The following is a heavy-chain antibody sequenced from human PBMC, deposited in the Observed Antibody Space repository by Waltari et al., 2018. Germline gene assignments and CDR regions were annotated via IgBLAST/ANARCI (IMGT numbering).Heavy chain of an antibody. V-gene: IGHV3-53*01. CDR2: IYSGGST. D-gene: IGHD2-2*01. Sequence: EVQLVESGGGLIQPGGSLRLSCAASGFTVSNNFMRWVRQAPGKGVEWVSLIYSGGSTYYADSVKGRFTISRDYSENTLYLQMNSLRGEDTAVYYCARDRHCSSSGCSGLWGQGTLVTVSS. CDR3: ARDRHCSSSGCSGL. J-gene: IGHJ4*02. CDR1: GFTVSNNF.